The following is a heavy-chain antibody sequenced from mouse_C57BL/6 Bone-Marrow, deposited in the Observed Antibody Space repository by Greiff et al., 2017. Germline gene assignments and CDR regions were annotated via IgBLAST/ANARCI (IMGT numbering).Heavy chain of an antibody. CDR3: TRSGDGYPWYFDV. V-gene: IGHV1-15*01. CDR1: GYTFTDYE. CDR2: IYPETGGT. Sequence: QVQLQQSEAELVRPGASVTLSCKASGYTFTDYEMHWVKQTPVHGLEWIGAIYPETGGTAYNQKFKGKAILTADKSSSPAYMELRSLTSVDSAVYYCTRSGDGYPWYFDVWGTGTTVTVSS. D-gene: IGHD2-3*01. J-gene: IGHJ1*03.